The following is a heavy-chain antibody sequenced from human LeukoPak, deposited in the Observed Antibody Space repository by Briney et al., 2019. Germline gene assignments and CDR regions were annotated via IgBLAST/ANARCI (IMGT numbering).Heavy chain of an antibody. V-gene: IGHV2-5*01. Sequence: SGPTLVKPTQTLTLTCTFSGFSLSTSGVGVGWIRQPPGKALEWLALIYWNDDKRYSPSLKSGLTITKDTSKNQVVLTMTNMDTVDTATYYCVHKGGCSGGSCYANWGQGTLVTVSS. D-gene: IGHD2-15*01. J-gene: IGHJ4*02. CDR2: IYWNDDK. CDR3: VHKGGCSGGSCYAN. CDR1: GFSLSTSGVG.